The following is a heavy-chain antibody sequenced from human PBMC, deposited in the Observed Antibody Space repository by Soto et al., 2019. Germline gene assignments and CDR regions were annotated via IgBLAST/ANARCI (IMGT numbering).Heavy chain of an antibody. J-gene: IGHJ6*02. D-gene: IGHD3-3*01. Sequence: GGSLRLSCAASGFTFSSYSMNWVRQAPGKGLEWVSSISSSSSYIYYADSVKGRFTISRDNAKNSLYLQMNSLRAEDTAVYYCARDLLNYDFWSGCNRYGMDVWGQGTTVTVSS. CDR1: GFTFSSYS. CDR2: ISSSSSYI. CDR3: ARDLLNYDFWSGCNRYGMDV. V-gene: IGHV3-21*01.